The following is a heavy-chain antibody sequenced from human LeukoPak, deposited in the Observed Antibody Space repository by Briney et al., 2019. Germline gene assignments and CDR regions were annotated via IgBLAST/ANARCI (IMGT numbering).Heavy chain of an antibody. CDR1: GFTFSTYW. D-gene: IGHD1-26*01. CDR3: ARDVVGSLDY. V-gene: IGHV3-7*01. J-gene: IGHJ4*02. Sequence: GGSLRLSCAASGFTFSTYWMAWVRQAPGKGLEWVANIKGDESAKHQADSVKGRFTISRDNAQNSVYLQMSSLGGEDTAVYYCARDVVGSLDYWGQGTLVTVSS. CDR2: IKGDESAK.